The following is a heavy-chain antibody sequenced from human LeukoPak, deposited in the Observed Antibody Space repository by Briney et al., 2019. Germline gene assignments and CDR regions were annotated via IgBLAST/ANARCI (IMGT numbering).Heavy chain of an antibody. CDR1: RFAFSTYW. J-gene: IGHJ6*02. Sequence: PGGSLRLSCAASRFAFSTYWMSWVRQAPGKGLGWVANIKEDGSEKYYVDSVKGRFTIYRDNAKNSLYLQMNRLRAEDTAVYYCARDSPGSSRFYHYYGLDVWGQGTTVTVSS. CDR2: IKEDGSEK. V-gene: IGHV3-7*05. D-gene: IGHD6-6*01. CDR3: ARDSPGSSRFYHYYGLDV.